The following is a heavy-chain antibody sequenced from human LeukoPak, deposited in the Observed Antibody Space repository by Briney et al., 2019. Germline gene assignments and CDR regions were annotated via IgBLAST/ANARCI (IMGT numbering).Heavy chain of an antibody. CDR2: IYSGGST. V-gene: IGHV3-66*01. J-gene: IGHJ3*02. Sequence: GGSLRLSCAASGFTVSSNYMSWVRQAPGKGLEWVSSIYSGGSTYYADSVKGRFTISRDNSKNTLYFQMNSLRAEDTAVYYCARGDPRAFDIWGQGTMVTVSS. CDR1: GFTVSSNY. CDR3: ARGDPRAFDI.